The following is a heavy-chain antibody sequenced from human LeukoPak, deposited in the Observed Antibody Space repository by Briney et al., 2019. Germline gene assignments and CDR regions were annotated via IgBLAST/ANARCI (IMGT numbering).Heavy chain of an antibody. V-gene: IGHV4-59*01. D-gene: IGHD6-6*01. CDR3: ARGGAARLHFQN. CDR1: GGSISGYY. CDR2: IYHSGST. Sequence: SETLSLTCTVSGGSISGYYWNWIRQPPGKGLEWIGYIYHSGSTNYNPSLQSRVTISVDTSKNQFSLNLNSVTAADTAVYYCARGGAARLHFQNWGQGTLVTVSS. J-gene: IGHJ1*01.